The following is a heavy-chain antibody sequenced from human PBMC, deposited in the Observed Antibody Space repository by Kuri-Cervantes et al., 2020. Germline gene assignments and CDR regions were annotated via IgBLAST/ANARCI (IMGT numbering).Heavy chain of an antibody. J-gene: IGHJ6*02. D-gene: IGHD3-10*01. CDR2: IYYSGST. V-gene: IGHV4-59*01. Sequence: SETLSLTCTVSGGSISSYYWSWIRQPPGKGLEWVGYIYYSGSTNYNPSLKSRVTISVDTSKNQFSLKLSSATAADTAVYYCARGNYYGMDVWGQGTTVTVSS. CDR1: GGSISSYY. CDR3: ARGNYYGMDV.